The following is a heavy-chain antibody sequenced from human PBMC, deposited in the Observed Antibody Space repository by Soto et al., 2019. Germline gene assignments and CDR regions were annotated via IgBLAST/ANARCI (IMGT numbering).Heavy chain of an antibody. Sequence: QVQLVQSGAEVKKPGSSVKVSCKASGGTFSSYAISWVRQAPGQGLEWMGGIIPIFGTANYAQKFQGRVTITADKSTSTAYMELSSLRSEDTTVYYCARDLRAGYNYDSYWYFDLWGRGTLVTVSS. V-gene: IGHV1-69*06. CDR3: ARDLRAGYNYDSYWYFDL. D-gene: IGHD5-12*01. J-gene: IGHJ2*01. CDR1: GGTFSSYA. CDR2: IIPIFGTA.